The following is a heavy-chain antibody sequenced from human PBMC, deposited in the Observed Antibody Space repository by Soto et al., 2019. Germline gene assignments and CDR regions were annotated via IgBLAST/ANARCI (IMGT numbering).Heavy chain of an antibody. CDR2: ISAYNGNT. CDR3: ARTYYYDSSGSLKRDALDY. Sequence: ASVKVSCKASGYTFTSYGISWVRQAPGQGLVWMGWISAYNGNTNYAQKLQGRVTMTTDTSTSTAYMELRSLRSDDTAVYYCARTYYYDSSGSLKRDALDYWGQGTLVTVSP. CDR1: GYTFTSYG. J-gene: IGHJ4*02. D-gene: IGHD3-22*01. V-gene: IGHV1-18*01.